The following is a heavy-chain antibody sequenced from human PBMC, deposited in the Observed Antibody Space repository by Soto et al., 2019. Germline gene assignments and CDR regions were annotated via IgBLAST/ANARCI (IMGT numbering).Heavy chain of an antibody. CDR3: ADGGEWSFNFEY. D-gene: IGHD3-3*01. Sequence: EVQLLESGGGLVQPGGSLRLSCVASGFTFSNYAMSWVRQAPGKGLEWVSAISPSGDNTYYPDSVKGRFTISRDNSKNTLYLQMNNLRVEDKAVYYCADGGEWSFNFEYWGHGTLVTVFS. J-gene: IGHJ4*01. CDR2: ISPSGDNT. CDR1: GFTFSNYA. V-gene: IGHV3-23*01.